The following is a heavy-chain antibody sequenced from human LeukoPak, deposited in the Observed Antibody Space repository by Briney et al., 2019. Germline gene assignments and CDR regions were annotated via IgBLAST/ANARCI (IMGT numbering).Heavy chain of an antibody. J-gene: IGHJ3*02. D-gene: IGHD1-26*01. CDR2: IFYDGSNQ. V-gene: IGHV3-30*04. CDR3: ARDGKSGSADGFDI. CDR1: GFIFRGYT. Sequence: GGSLRLSCAASGFIFRGYTMHWVRQAPGKGLEWVALIFYDGSNQYYADSVKGRFTISRDNSKDTLDLQMNSLRGDDTAVYYCARDGKSGSADGFDIWGQGTMVTVSS.